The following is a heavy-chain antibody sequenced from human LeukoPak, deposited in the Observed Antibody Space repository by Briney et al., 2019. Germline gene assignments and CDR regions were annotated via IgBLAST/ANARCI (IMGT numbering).Heavy chain of an antibody. Sequence: SQTLSLTCTVSGGSISSGGYYWSWIRQHPGKGLEWIGHIYYSGSTYYNPSLKSRVTISVDTSKNQFSLKLSSVTAADTAVYYCARGKYDILTGPYYFDYWGQGTLVTVSS. J-gene: IGHJ4*02. CDR1: GGSISSGGYY. V-gene: IGHV4-31*03. D-gene: IGHD3-9*01. CDR2: IYYSGST. CDR3: ARGKYDILTGPYYFDY.